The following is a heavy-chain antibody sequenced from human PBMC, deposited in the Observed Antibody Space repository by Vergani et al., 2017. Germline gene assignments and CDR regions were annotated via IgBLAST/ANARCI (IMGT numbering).Heavy chain of an antibody. V-gene: IGHV4-39*01. CDR2: IYFSGNT. D-gene: IGHD6-13*01. CDR1: GGPISSSSYY. Sequence: QLQLQESGPGLVKPSETLSLTCTVFGGPISSSSYYRGWIRQPPGKGLEWIGSIYFSGNTYYNPFLKSRVTISVHTSKNQFSLKLSSVTAADTAVYYCLGRLYSSSGGVVDPWGQRTLVAVSS. CDR3: LGRLYSSSGGVVDP. J-gene: IGHJ5*02.